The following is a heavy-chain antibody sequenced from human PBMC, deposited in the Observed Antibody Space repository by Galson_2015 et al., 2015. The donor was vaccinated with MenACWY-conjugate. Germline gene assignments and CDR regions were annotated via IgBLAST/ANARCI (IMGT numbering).Heavy chain of an antibody. CDR2: ISSSSSTI. CDR1: GFTFSTYS. CDR3: TTDGCSGGSCYTPGC. Sequence: SLRLSCAASGFTFSTYSMNWVRQAPGKGLEWVSYISSSSSTIYYADSVKGRFTISRDNAKNSLYLQMNSLKTEDTAVYYCTTDGCSGGSCYTPGCWGQGTLVTVSS. V-gene: IGHV3-48*01. J-gene: IGHJ4*02. D-gene: IGHD2-15*01.